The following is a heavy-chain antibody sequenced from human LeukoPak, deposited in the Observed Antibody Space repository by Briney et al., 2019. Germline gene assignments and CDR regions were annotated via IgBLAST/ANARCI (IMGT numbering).Heavy chain of an antibody. CDR2: ISYDGSNK. V-gene: IGHV3-30*18. CDR3: AKDLGQYYDSSGYYLGYGMDV. D-gene: IGHD3-22*01. Sequence: GGSLRLSCAASGFTFSSYGMHWVRQAPGKGLEWVAVISYDGSNKYYADSVKGRFTISRDNSKNTLYLQMNSLRAEDTAVYYCAKDLGQYYDSSGYYLGYGMDVWGQGTTVTVSS. J-gene: IGHJ6*02. CDR1: GFTFSSYG.